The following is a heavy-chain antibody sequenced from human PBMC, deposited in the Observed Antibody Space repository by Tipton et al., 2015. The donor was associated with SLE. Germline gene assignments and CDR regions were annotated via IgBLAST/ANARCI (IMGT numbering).Heavy chain of an antibody. CDR2: IHHSGST. D-gene: IGHD6-13*01. CDR1: DYSISSGYY. CDR3: ARQDSSSWYRVQH. Sequence: TLSLTCAVSDYSISSGYYWAWIRQPPGKGLEWIGNIHHSGSTYCNPSLKSRVTISVDTSKNQFSLKLSSVTAADTAVYYCARQDSSSWYRVQHWGQGTLVTVSS. J-gene: IGHJ1*01. V-gene: IGHV4-38-2*01.